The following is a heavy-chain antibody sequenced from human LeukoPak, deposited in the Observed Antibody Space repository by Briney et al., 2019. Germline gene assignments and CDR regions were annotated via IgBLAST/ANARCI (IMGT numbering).Heavy chain of an antibody. CDR3: AREYSGSSEDWYSDL. J-gene: IGHJ2*01. V-gene: IGHV3-21*01. Sequence: GGSLRLSCAASGFTFSSYSMNWVRQAPGKGLEWVSSISSSSSYIYYADSVKGRFTISRDNAKNSLYLQMNSLRAEDTAVYYCAREYSGSSEDWYSDLWGRGTLVTVSS. CDR1: GFTFSSYS. CDR2: ISSSSSYI. D-gene: IGHD1-26*01.